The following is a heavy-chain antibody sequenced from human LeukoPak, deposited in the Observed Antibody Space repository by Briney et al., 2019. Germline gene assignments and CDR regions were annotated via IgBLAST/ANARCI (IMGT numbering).Heavy chain of an antibody. CDR2: ISSSGSTI. J-gene: IGHJ5*02. V-gene: IGHV3-11*01. CDR1: GFTFSDYY. CDR3: ARVVLDPTFSWFDP. Sequence: GGSLRLSCAAAGFTFSDYYMSWIRQAPGKRLEWVSYISSSGSTIYYADSVKGRFTISRDNAKNSLYLQMNSLRAEDTAVYYCARVVLDPTFSWFDPWGQGTLVTVSS. D-gene: IGHD3-16*01.